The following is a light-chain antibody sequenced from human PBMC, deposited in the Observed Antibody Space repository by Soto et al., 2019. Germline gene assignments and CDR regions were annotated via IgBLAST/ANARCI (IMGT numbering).Light chain of an antibody. V-gene: IGLV2-14*01. J-gene: IGLJ1*01. CDR2: DVS. Sequence: QSALTQPASVSGSPGQSITISCTGTSSDVGGYNYVSWYQQHAGKAPKLIIYDVSNRPSGVSNRFSGSKSGNTASLTISGLQGEDETDYYCSSYATSSTLGYVFGTGTKLTVL. CDR3: SSYATSSTLGYV. CDR1: SSDVGGYNY.